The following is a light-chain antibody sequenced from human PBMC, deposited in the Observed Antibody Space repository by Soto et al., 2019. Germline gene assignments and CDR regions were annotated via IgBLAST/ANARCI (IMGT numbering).Light chain of an antibody. CDR3: QQRSNWPSIT. Sequence: EIVLTQSPGTLSLSPGERATPSCRASQSVSNNYLAWYQQKPGQAPRLLIYGASNRATGIPDRFSGSGSGTDFTLTISRLEPEDFAVYYCQQRSNWPSITFGQGTRLEIK. CDR1: QSVSNNY. V-gene: IGKV3D-20*02. J-gene: IGKJ5*01. CDR2: GAS.